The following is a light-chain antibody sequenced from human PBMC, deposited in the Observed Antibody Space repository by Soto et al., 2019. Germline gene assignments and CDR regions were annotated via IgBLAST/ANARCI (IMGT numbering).Light chain of an antibody. J-gene: IGKJ5*01. Sequence: EIVMTQSPLSLPVTPGEPASISCRSSQSLLHSNGYNYLDWYLQKPGQSPQLLIYLGSNRASGVPDRFSGSGSGTDFTLKISRVEAEDVGVYYCMEALQSVTFGQGTRLDIK. CDR2: LGS. CDR1: QSLLHSNGYNY. CDR3: MEALQSVT. V-gene: IGKV2-28*01.